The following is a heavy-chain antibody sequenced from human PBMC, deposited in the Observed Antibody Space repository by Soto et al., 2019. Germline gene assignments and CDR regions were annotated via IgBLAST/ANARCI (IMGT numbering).Heavy chain of an antibody. Sequence: ASVKVSCKASNYTFTSYGISWVRQAPGQGLEWMGWISAYNGNTNYAQNLQGRVTMTTDTSTSTASMELRSLRSDDTAVYYCARVLLQWELSALDIWGQGTMVTVSS. V-gene: IGHV1-18*01. J-gene: IGHJ3*02. D-gene: IGHD1-26*01. CDR2: ISAYNGNT. CDR3: ARVLLQWELSALDI. CDR1: NYTFTSYG.